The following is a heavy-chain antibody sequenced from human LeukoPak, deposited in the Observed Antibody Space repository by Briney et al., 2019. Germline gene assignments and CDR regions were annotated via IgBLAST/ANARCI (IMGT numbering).Heavy chain of an antibody. D-gene: IGHD6-13*01. Sequence: GGSLRLSCAASGFTFSSYWIHWARQVPGKGLMWVSRIHGDRRTTTYADSVKGRFTISRDNAKNTLYLQMNSPRAEDTAVYYCARDQYSSTWYRGAFDVWGQGTMVSVSS. J-gene: IGHJ3*01. CDR1: GFTFSSYW. V-gene: IGHV3-74*01. CDR2: IHGDRRTT. CDR3: ARDQYSSTWYRGAFDV.